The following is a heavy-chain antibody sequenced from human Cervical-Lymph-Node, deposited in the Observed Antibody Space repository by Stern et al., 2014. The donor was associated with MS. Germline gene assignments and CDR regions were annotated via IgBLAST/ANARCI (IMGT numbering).Heavy chain of an antibody. J-gene: IGHJ4*02. CDR3: AADGPRDGYKXXXXX. CDR2: VVVGSGNT. CDR1: GFTFTSSA. V-gene: IGHV1-58*01. Sequence: VQLVESGPEVKKPGTSVKVSCKASGFTFTSSAVQWVRQARGQRLAWIGWVVVGSGNTNYAQKFQERVTITRDMSTSTAYMELSSLRSEDTAVYYCAADGPRDGYKXXXXXWGQGTLVTVSS. D-gene: IGHD5-24*01.